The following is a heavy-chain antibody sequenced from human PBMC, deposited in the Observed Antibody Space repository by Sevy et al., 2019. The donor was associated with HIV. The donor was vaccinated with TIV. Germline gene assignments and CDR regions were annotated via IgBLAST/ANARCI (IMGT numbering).Heavy chain of an antibody. Sequence: SETLSLTCTVSGGSISSYYWSWIRQPPGKGLEWIGYIYYSGSTNYNPTLKSRVTISVDTSKNHFSLKLSYVTAADTAEYYLERGSVIDYYYYGMDVWGQGTTVTVSS. CDR1: GGSISSYY. V-gene: IGHV4-59*01. D-gene: IGHD2-21*01. J-gene: IGHJ6*02. CDR3: ERGSVIDYYYYGMDV. CDR2: IYYSGST.